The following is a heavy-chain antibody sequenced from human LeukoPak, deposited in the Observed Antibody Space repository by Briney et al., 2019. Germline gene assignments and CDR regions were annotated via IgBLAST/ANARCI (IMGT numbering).Heavy chain of an antibody. CDR3: TRSFPGIVGAADF. J-gene: IGHJ4*02. V-gene: IGHV4-59*01. CDR2: IYYSGST. CDR1: GGSISSYY. Sequence: SETLSLTCTVSGGSISSYYWSWIRQPPGKGLEWIGYIYYSGSTNYNPSLKSRVTISVDTSKNQFSLKVTSMTAADTGVYYCTRSFPGIVGAADFWGQGTLVTVSS. D-gene: IGHD1-26*01.